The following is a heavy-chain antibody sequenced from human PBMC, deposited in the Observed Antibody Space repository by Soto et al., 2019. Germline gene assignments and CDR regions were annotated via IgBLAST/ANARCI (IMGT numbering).Heavy chain of an antibody. CDR1: GFSFSNSR. J-gene: IGHJ4*02. CDR2: IKQDGTEK. V-gene: IGHV3-7*01. CDR3: ARVGGDEGSGWYGEFDY. Sequence: PGGSLRLSCAASGFSFSNSRMSWVRQAPGKGLEWVANIKQDGTEKYYVDSVKGRFTISRDNAKSSLYLQMNSLRAEDTAVYYCARVGGDEGSGWYGEFDYWGQGIQVTVSS. D-gene: IGHD6-19*01.